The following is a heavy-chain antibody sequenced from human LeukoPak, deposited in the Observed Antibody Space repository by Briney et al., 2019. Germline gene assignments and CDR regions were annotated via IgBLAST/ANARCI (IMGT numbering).Heavy chain of an antibody. D-gene: IGHD3/OR15-3a*01. CDR1: GFTFSTYW. J-gene: IGHJ4*02. V-gene: IGHV3-7*03. CDR3: AKGGDWETPYYFDY. Sequence: GGSLRLSCAASGFTFSTYWMSWVRQAPGKGLEWVANIHQDGNEKYYVDSVKGRFTISRDNAKNTLYLQMNSLRAEDTAVYYCAKGGDWETPYYFDYWGQGTLVTVSS. CDR2: IHQDGNEK.